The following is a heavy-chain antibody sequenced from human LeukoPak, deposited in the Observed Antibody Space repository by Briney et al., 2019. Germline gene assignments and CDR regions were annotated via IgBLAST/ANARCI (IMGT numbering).Heavy chain of an antibody. J-gene: IGHJ2*01. CDR1: GFTFSNAW. CDR3: TTKGIAVAGTGYFDL. Sequence: GGSLRLSCAASGFTFSNAWMSWVRQAPGKGLEWVGRIKSKTDGGTTDYAAPVKGRFTISRDDSKNTLYLQMNSLKTEDTAVYYCTTKGIAVAGTGYFDLWGRGTLVTVSS. D-gene: IGHD6-19*01. V-gene: IGHV3-15*01. CDR2: IKSKTDGGTT.